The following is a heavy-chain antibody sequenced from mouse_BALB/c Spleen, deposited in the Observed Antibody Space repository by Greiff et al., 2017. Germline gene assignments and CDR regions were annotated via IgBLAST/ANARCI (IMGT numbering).Heavy chain of an antibody. D-gene: IGHD3-1*01. CDR1: GYTFSSYW. CDR3: ARSQLGLRYAMDY. V-gene: IGHV1-9*01. J-gene: IGHJ4*01. Sequence: QVQLKQSGAELMKPGASVKISCKATGYTFSSYWIEWVKQRPGHGLEWIGEILPGSGSTNYNEKFKGKATFTADTSSNTAYMQLSSLTSEDSAVYYCARSQLGLRYAMDYWGQGTSVTVSS. CDR2: ILPGSGST.